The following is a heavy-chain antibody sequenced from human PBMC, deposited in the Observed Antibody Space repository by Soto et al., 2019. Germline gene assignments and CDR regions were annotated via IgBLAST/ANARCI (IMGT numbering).Heavy chain of an antibody. CDR1: GFTFRRYA. CDR3: ARDQSSTVITSTHFDP. V-gene: IGHV3-30-3*01. Sequence: QPGGSLRLSCAASGFTFRRYAMEWVRQVPGKGLEWVAVISYEGSTRFYADSVKGRFTISRDNSNNTLYLQMDRLRPEGTAVYYCARDQSSTVITSTHFDPWGQGTLVTVSS. CDR2: ISYEGSTR. D-gene: IGHD3-22*01. J-gene: IGHJ5*02.